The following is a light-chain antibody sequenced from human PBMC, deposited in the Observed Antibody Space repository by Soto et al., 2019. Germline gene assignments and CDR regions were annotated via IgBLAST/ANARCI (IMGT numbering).Light chain of an antibody. Sequence: IGLTQSPATQSVSPGETATLSCRASQCVSSNLAWYQQKPGQAPRPLISGASTRATGVPARFSGSGSGTEFTLTVTSLQSEDFAVYCCQQYNNWPLTFGPGTRLEI. V-gene: IGKV3D-15*01. CDR2: GAS. J-gene: IGKJ5*01. CDR3: QQYNNWPLT. CDR1: QCVSSN.